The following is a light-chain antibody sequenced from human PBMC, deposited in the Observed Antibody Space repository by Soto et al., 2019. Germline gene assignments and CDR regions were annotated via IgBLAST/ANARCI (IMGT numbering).Light chain of an antibody. J-gene: IGKJ1*01. CDR1: QSISSW. CDR2: KAS. Sequence: DIQMTQSPSTLSASVGDTVTITCRASQSISSWLAWYQQKPGKAPKLLIYKASSLESGVPSRFSSSGSGTEFTLTISSLQPDDFASYYYQQYNSYWTFGQGTKVEIK. V-gene: IGKV1-5*03. CDR3: QQYNSYWT.